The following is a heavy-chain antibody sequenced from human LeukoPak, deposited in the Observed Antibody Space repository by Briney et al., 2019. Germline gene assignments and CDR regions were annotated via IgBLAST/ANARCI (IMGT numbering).Heavy chain of an antibody. V-gene: IGHV4-4*07. CDR1: GASISSDY. CDR2: MYTSGST. Sequence: SETLSLTCTVSGASISSDYWSWIRQSAGKGLEWIGRMYTSGSTQYNPPLKSRVTISVDKSKNQLSLKLSTVTAADTAVYYCARDYYGSGSYKSYFDNWGQGTQVTVSS. CDR3: ARDYYGSGSYKSYFDN. J-gene: IGHJ4*02. D-gene: IGHD3-10*01.